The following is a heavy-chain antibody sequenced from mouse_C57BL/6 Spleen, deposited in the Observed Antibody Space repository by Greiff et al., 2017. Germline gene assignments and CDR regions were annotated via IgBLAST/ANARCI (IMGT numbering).Heavy chain of an antibody. Sequence: EVQLQQSGPELVKPGASVKISCKASGYTFTDYYMNWVKQSHGKSLEWIGDINPNNGGTSYNQKFKGKATLTVDKSSSTAYMELRSLTSEDSAVYYCARDGYYTLFAYWGQGTLVTVSA. CDR2: INPNNGGT. CDR1: GYTFTDYY. CDR3: ARDGYYTLFAY. D-gene: IGHD2-3*01. J-gene: IGHJ3*01. V-gene: IGHV1-26*01.